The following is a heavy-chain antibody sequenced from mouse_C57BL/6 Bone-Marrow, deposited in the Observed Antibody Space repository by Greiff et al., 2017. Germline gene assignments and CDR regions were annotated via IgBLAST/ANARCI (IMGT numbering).Heavy chain of an antibody. Sequence: VQLQQPGAELVKPGASVKMSCKASGYTFTSYWITWVKQRPGQGLEWIGDIYPGSGSTNYNEKFKSKVTLTVDTSSIPAYMQRSSLTSEDSAVYYCARSGLLLDYWGQGTTLTVSS. J-gene: IGHJ2*01. CDR1: GYTFTSYW. CDR3: ARSGLLLDY. V-gene: IGHV1-55*01. CDR2: IYPGSGST. D-gene: IGHD2-3*01.